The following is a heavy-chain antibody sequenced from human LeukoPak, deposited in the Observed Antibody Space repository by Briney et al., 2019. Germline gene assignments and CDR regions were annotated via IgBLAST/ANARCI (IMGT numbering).Heavy chain of an antibody. J-gene: IGHJ3*01. Sequence: SETLSLTCTVSGDSISYYYWSWIRQSAGKGLEWIGRIYNTGSTNYNPSLKSRVAMSVDTSNNQFSLNISSVTAADAAIYYCARDPTQSGAGGFDVWGQGTKVTVSS. CDR1: GDSISYYY. D-gene: IGHD1-26*01. V-gene: IGHV4-4*07. CDR2: IYNTGST. CDR3: ARDPTQSGAGGFDV.